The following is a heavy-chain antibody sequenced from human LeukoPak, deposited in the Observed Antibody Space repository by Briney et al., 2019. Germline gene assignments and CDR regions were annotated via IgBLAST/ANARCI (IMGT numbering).Heavy chain of an antibody. CDR1: GFTFSSYA. D-gene: IGHD6-19*01. J-gene: IGHJ4*02. CDR2: ISGSGCST. CDR3: AKDRGITVSGHDY. Sequence: GGSLRLSCAASGFTFSSYAMSWFRQAPGKGLEWVSAISGSGCSTYYADSVKGRFTISRDNSKNTLYLQMNSLRAEDTAVYYCAKDRGITVSGHDYWGQGTLVTVSS. V-gene: IGHV3-23*01.